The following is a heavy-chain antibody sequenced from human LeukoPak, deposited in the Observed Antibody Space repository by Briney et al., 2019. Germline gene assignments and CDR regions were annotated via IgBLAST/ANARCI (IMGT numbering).Heavy chain of an antibody. CDR1: GFTFTSFW. Sequence: PGGSLRLPCEASGFTFTSFWMSWVRQAPGKGLEWVANIKQDGSEKYYVDPVKGRFTISRDNAKNSLYLQMNSLRAEDTAVYYCARDTSGGWYGLIDYWGQGTPVTVSS. V-gene: IGHV3-7*01. CDR3: ARDTSGGWYGLIDY. CDR2: IKQDGSEK. J-gene: IGHJ4*02. D-gene: IGHD6-19*01.